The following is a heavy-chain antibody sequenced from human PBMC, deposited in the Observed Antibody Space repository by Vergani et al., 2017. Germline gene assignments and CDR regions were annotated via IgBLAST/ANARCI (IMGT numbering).Heavy chain of an antibody. J-gene: IGHJ3*02. CDR3: ARHQGLSSGYYYADAFDI. CDR2: IYYSGST. CDR1: GYSISSGYY. Sequence: QVQLQESGPGLVKPSETLSLTCAVSGYSISSGYYWGWIRQPPGKGLEWIGYIYYSGSTNYNPSLKSRVTISVDTSKNQFSLKLSSVTAADTAVYYCARHQGLSSGYYYADAFDIWGQGTMVTVSS. D-gene: IGHD3-22*01. V-gene: IGHV4-38-2*01.